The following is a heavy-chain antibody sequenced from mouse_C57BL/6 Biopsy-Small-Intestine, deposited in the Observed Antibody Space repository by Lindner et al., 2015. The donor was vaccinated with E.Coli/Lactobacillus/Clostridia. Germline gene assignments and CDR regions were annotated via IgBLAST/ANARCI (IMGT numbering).Heavy chain of an antibody. CDR2: IDPNSDGT. CDR1: GYIFTNYV. CDR3: AREAYYYDGSSPFSY. Sequence: VQLQESGPELVKPGASVKMSCKASGYIFTNYVIHWVKQKPGQGLEWIGYIDPNSDGTKFNEKFKGKATLTSDKSSSTAYMDFSSLTSDDSAVYYCAREAYYYDGSSPFSYWGQGTLVTVSA. D-gene: IGHD1-1*01. J-gene: IGHJ3*01. V-gene: IGHV1-14*01.